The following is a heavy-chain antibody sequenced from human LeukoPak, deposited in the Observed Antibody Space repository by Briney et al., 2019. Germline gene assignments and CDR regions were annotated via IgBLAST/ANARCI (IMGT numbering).Heavy chain of an antibody. Sequence: ASVNVSCKASGYTFTSYGISWVRQAPGQGLEWMGWISAYNGNTNYAQKLQGRVTMTTDTSTSTAYMELRSLRSDDTAVYYCARDSGIAAAGTTYSYYYYYGMDVWGQGTTVTVSS. D-gene: IGHD6-13*01. CDR2: ISAYNGNT. CDR3: ARDSGIAAAGTTYSYYYYYGMDV. CDR1: GYTFTSYG. V-gene: IGHV1-18*01. J-gene: IGHJ6*02.